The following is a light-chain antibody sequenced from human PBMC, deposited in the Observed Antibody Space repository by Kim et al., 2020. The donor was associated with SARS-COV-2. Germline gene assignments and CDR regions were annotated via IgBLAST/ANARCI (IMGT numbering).Light chain of an antibody. CDR3: SSYTSSSTPVV. CDR2: DVS. V-gene: IGLV2-18*02. Sequence: SSTGTNSYVSIFTRVSWYQQPPGTAPNLMIYDVSNRPSGVPYRFSGSKSGTTASLTISGLQAEDEADYYCSSYTSSSTPVVFGGWTQLTVL. J-gene: IGLJ2*01. CDR1: NSYVSIFTR.